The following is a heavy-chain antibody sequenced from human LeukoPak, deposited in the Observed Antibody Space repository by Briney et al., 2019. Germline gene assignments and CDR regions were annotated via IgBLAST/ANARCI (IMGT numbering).Heavy chain of an antibody. Sequence: GGSLRLSCATSGFIFSEYDMNWVRQIPGKGLEWVSSISDSGNNTYYADSVKGRFTLSRDNSKNTLYLQINSLRVDDTAVYYCVKGNWGDCWGQGTLATVSS. D-gene: IGHD7-27*01. J-gene: IGHJ4*02. V-gene: IGHV3-23*01. CDR2: ISDSGNNT. CDR3: VKGNWGDC. CDR1: GFIFSEYD.